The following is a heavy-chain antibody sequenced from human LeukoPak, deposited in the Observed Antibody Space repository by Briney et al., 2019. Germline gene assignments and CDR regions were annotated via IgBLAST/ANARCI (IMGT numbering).Heavy chain of an antibody. CDR1: GFTFSSYG. D-gene: IGHD5-12*01. V-gene: IGHV3-30*18. J-gene: IGHJ4*02. CDR3: AKTQPIGGYDLYYFDY. Sequence: PGGSLRLSCAASGFTFSSYGMHWVRQAPGKGLEWVAVISYDGSNKYYADSVKGRFTISRDNSKNTLYLQMNSLRAEDTAVYYCAKTQPIGGYDLYYFDYWGQGTLVTVSS. CDR2: ISYDGSNK.